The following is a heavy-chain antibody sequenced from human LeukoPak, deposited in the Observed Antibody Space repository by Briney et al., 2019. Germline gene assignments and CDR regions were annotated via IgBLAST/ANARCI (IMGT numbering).Heavy chain of an antibody. Sequence: VNLGGSLRLSCTVSGGIFRNFWMTWVRQAPGKGPEWLGRIKSNVDGGTTDYAAAVRGRFTISRDDSRNTLFLQMNSLKVEDTAVYYCVTDPPLTGGRCFDPWGQGTLVTVSS. CDR2: IKSNVDGGTT. CDR1: GGIFRNFW. V-gene: IGHV3-15*01. D-gene: IGHD3-9*01. J-gene: IGHJ5*02. CDR3: VTDPPLTGGRCFDP.